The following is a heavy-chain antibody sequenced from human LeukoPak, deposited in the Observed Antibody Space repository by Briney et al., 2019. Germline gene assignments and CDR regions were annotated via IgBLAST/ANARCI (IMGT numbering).Heavy chain of an antibody. V-gene: IGHV3-48*03. J-gene: IGHJ4*02. D-gene: IGHD6-6*01. CDR3: ASVAARARFDY. CDR2: ISSSGSTI. Sequence: GRSLRLSCAASGFTFSSYEMNWVRQAPGKGLEWVSYISSSGSTIYCADSVKGRFTISRDNAKNSLYLQMNSLRAEDTAVYYCASVAARARFDYWGQGTLVTVSS. CDR1: GFTFSSYE.